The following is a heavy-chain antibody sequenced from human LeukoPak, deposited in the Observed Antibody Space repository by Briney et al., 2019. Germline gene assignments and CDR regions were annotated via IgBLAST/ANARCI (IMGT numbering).Heavy chain of an antibody. CDR1: GVSISDGRYY. J-gene: IGHJ3*02. V-gene: IGHV4-31*03. CDR2: KYYSGSA. D-gene: IGHD2-2*01. CDR3: ATPYCSSLSCLDVFNI. Sequence: PSETLSLTCSVSGVSISDGRYYWTWIRQRPGKGLEWIGYKYYSGSAKYNPSLQSRLTISIDTPKNQFSLHLSSVTAADTAMYYCATPYCSSLSCLDVFNIWGQGIMVTVSS.